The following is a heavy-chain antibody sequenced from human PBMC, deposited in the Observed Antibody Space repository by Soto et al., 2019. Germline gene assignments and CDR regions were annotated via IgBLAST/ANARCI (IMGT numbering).Heavy chain of an antibody. CDR3: ARDPVLDY. Sequence: QVQLVQSGAEVKKPGASVKVSCKASGSTFTSYTIHWIRQAPGQRLEWMGWISGGSGNTKYSQKFQDRVTITRDTSASTAYVELSSLRSEDTAVYYCARDPVLDYWGQGTPVTVSS. CDR1: GSTFTSYT. J-gene: IGHJ4*02. D-gene: IGHD4-17*01. V-gene: IGHV1-3*01. CDR2: ISGGSGNT.